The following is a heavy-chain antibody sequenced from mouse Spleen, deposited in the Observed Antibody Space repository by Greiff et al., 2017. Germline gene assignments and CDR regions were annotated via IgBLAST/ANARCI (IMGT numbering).Heavy chain of an antibody. CDR2: INPSSGYT. J-gene: IGHJ3*01. CDR1: GYTFTSYT. V-gene: IGHV1-4*01. D-gene: IGHD3-2*01. CDR3: ARSVDSSGYLFAY. Sequence: ESGAELARPGASVKMSCKASGYTFTSYTMNWVKQRPGQGLEWIGYINPSSGYTKYNQKFKDKATLTADKSSSTAYMQLSSLTSEDSAVYYCARSVDSSGYLFAYWGQGTLVTVSA.